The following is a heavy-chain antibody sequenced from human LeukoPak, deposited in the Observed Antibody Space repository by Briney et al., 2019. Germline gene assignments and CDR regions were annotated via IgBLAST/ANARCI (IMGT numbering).Heavy chain of an antibody. CDR3: ARYYGSGSYNWFDP. CDR1: GGSISSYY. CDR2: IYYSGST. J-gene: IGHJ5*02. Sequence: TSETLSLTCTVSGGSISSYYWSWIRQPPGKGLEWIGYIYYSGSTNYNPSLKSRVTISVDTSKNQFSLKLSSVTAADTAVYYCARYYGSGSYNWFDPWGQGTLVTLSS. D-gene: IGHD3-10*01. V-gene: IGHV4-59*08.